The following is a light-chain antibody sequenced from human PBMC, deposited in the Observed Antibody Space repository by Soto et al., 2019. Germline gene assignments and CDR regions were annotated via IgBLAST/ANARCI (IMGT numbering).Light chain of an antibody. CDR2: GAS. V-gene: IGKV3-20*01. J-gene: IGKJ2*01. CDR3: QQYGSSPRVT. Sequence: EIVLTQSPGTLSLSPGERATLSCRASQSVSSSYLAWYQQKPGQAPRLLIYGASSRATGIPDRFNGSGSGTDFTLTISRLEPEDFAVYYCQQYGSSPRVTFGQGTKVDIK. CDR1: QSVSSSY.